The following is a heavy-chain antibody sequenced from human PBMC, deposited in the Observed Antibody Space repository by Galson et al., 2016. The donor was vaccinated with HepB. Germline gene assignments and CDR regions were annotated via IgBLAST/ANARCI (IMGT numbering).Heavy chain of an antibody. Sequence: ETLSLTCTVSGDSLVHYYWGWIRQPPGKGLEWIGHIYYNGHTNYNLSLTSRLSMSVDTSSNQFSLKLSSVTAADTAVYYCGRWNEGLDDWGQGTLVTVSS. CDR2: IYYNGHT. CDR3: GRWNEGLDD. D-gene: IGHD1-1*01. V-gene: IGHV4-59*01. CDR1: GDSLVHYY. J-gene: IGHJ4*02.